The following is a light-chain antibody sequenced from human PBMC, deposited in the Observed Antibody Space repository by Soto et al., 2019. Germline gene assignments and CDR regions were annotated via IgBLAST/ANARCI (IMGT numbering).Light chain of an antibody. CDR3: MQALQTPFT. Sequence: DIVMTQSPLSLPVTPGEPASISCRSSQSLLHSNGYNYFDWYLQRPGQSAQLLIYSGSNRASGVPDRFSGSGSGTDFTLKISRVETEDVGVYYCMQALQTPFTFGQGTRLEIK. V-gene: IGKV2-28*01. CDR2: SGS. CDR1: QSLLHSNGYNY. J-gene: IGKJ5*01.